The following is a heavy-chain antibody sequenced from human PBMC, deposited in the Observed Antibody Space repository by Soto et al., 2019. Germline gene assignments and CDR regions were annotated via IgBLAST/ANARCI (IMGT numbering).Heavy chain of an antibody. CDR2: INAGNGNT. J-gene: IGHJ6*03. Sequence: ASVKVSFKASGYTFTSYAMHWVRQAPGQRLEWMGWINAGNGNTKYSQKFQGRVTITRDTSASTAYMELSSLRSEDTAVYYCAREITGTTYSYYMEVWGKGTTVTVSS. V-gene: IGHV1-3*01. D-gene: IGHD1-7*01. CDR3: AREITGTTYSYYMEV. CDR1: GYTFTSYA.